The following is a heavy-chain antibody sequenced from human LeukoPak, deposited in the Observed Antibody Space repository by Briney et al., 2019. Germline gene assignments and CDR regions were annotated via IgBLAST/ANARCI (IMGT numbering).Heavy chain of an antibody. V-gene: IGHV1-69*13. Sequence: SVKVSCKASGGTFSSYAISWVRQAPGQGLEWMGGIIPTFGTANYAQKFQGRVTITADESTSTAYMELSSLRSEDTAVYYCARDPKSFDWLRVHWFDPWGQGTLVTVSS. CDR3: ARDPKSFDWLRVHWFDP. D-gene: IGHD3-9*01. CDR2: IIPTFGTA. CDR1: GGTFSSYA. J-gene: IGHJ5*02.